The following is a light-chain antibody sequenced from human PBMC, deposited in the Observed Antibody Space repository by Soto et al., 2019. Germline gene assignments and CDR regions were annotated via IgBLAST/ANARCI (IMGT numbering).Light chain of an antibody. CDR1: QSVSGW. Sequence: DIKMTHSPSTLSAYVRDTVTLTCRASQSVSGWLAWYQQKPGVAPKLLIYDASALPRGVPSRFSGSGSGTKFTLTIASLQPDDFATYYCQQYETFLETFGPGPKVDI. V-gene: IGKV1-5*01. J-gene: IGKJ1*01. CDR3: QQYETFLET. CDR2: DAS.